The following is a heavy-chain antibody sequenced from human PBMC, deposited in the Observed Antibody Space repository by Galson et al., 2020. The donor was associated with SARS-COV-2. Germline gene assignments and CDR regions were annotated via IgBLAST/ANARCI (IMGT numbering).Heavy chain of an antibody. D-gene: IGHD3-9*01. Sequence: SGPTLVKPTETLTLTCTVSGFSLSNARMGVSWIRQPPGKALEWLAHIFSNDEKSYSTSLKSRLTISKDTSKSQVVLTMTNMDPVDTATYYCARINDILTGHDYWGQGTLVTVSS. CDR3: ARINDILTGHDY. J-gene: IGHJ4*02. V-gene: IGHV2-26*01. CDR2: IFSNDEK. CDR1: GFSLSNARMG.